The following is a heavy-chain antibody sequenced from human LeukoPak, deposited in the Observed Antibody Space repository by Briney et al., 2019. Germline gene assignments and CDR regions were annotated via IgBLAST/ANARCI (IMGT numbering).Heavy chain of an antibody. V-gene: IGHV4-39*07. CDR1: GGSISSSSYY. Sequence: SETLSLTCTVSGGSISSSSYYWVWIRQPPGKGLEWIGSIYYSGSTYYNPSLKSRVTISVDTSKNQFSLKLSSVTAADTAVYYCAREEVAFDIWGQATMVTVS. CDR3: AREEVAFDI. CDR2: IYYSGST. J-gene: IGHJ3*02.